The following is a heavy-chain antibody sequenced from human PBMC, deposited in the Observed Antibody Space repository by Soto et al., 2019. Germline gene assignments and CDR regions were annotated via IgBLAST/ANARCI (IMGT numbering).Heavy chain of an antibody. CDR1: AGSISTVGHY. V-gene: IGHV4-31*03. Sequence: LSLTCSVSAGSISTVGHYWTWIRQPPGKGLEWIGSIYHTGSTYYSKSLRSRLTMSVDTSKSQFSLRLSSVTAADTAVYYCARATGTLRSRNCDYWGQGSLVTVSS. J-gene: IGHJ4*02. D-gene: IGHD1-1*01. CDR3: ARATGTLRSRNCDY. CDR2: IYHTGST.